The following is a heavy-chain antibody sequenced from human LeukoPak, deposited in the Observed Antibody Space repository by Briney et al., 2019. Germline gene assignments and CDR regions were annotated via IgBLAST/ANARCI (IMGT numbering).Heavy chain of an antibody. V-gene: IGHV1-18*01. D-gene: IGHD1-26*01. CDR2: ISAYNGNT. J-gene: IGHJ4*02. CDR1: GYTFTSYD. CDR3: ARDSAEWELRFGYFDY. Sequence: ASVKVSCKASGYTFTSYDINWVRQAPGQGLEWMGWISAYNGNTNYAQKLQGRVTMTTDTSTSTAYMELRSLRSDDTAVYYCARDSAEWELRFGYFDYWGQGTLVTVSS.